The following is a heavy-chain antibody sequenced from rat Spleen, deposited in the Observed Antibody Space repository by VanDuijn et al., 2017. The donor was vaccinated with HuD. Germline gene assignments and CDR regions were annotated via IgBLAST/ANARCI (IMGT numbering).Heavy chain of an antibody. CDR2: IIYDGSNT. CDR3: ASPRSSSRGWFAY. CDR1: GFTFSDYT. Sequence: EVQLVESGGGLVQPGRSLKLSCAASGFTFSDYTMAWVRQAPQKGLEWVAAIIYDGSNTYYRDSVKGRFTISRDNAKNTQYLQMDSLRSEDTATYYCASPRSSSRGWFAYWGQGTLVTVSS. D-gene: IGHD1-2*01. V-gene: IGHV5-17*01. J-gene: IGHJ3*01.